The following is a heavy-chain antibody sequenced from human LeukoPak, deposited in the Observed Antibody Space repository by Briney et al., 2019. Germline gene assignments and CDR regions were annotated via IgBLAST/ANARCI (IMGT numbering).Heavy chain of an antibody. CDR1: GFTFSSYD. J-gene: IGHJ6*02. D-gene: IGHD1-26*01. CDR2: IGTAGDT. V-gene: IGHV3-13*01. CDR3: ARGAFRWALYYYYGMDV. Sequence: QSGGSLRLSCAASGFTFSSYDMHWVRHATGKGLEWVSAIGTAGDTYYPGSVKGRFTISRENAKNSLYLQMNSLRAGDTAVYYCARGAFRWALYYYYGMDVWGQGTTVTVSS.